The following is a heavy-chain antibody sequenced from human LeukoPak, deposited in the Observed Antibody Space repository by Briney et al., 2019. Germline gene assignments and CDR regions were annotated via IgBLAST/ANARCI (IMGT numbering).Heavy chain of an antibody. V-gene: IGHV4-39*02. CDR1: GGSISSSSYY. J-gene: IGHJ5*02. CDR2: IYYSGST. CDR3: AREPEQSILTGYYNFNWFDP. D-gene: IGHD3-9*01. Sequence: SETLSLTCTVSGGSISSSSYYWGWIRQPPGKGLEWIGSIYYSGSTYYNPSLKSRVTISVDTSKNQFSLKLSSVTAADTAVYYCAREPEQSILTGYYNFNWFDPWGQGTLVIVSS.